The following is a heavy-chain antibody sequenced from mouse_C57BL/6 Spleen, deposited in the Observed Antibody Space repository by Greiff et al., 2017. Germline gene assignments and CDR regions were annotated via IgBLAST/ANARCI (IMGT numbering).Heavy chain of an antibody. CDR2: IYPGDGDT. Sequence: QVQLKESGPELVKPGASVKISCKASGYAFSSSWMNWVKQRPGKGLEWIGRIYPGDGDTNYNGKFKGKATLTADKSSSTAYMQLSSLTSEDSAVYFCARTYYSNYVHFDVWGTGTTVTVSS. D-gene: IGHD2-5*01. CDR1: GYAFSSSW. J-gene: IGHJ1*03. CDR3: ARTYYSNYVHFDV. V-gene: IGHV1-82*01.